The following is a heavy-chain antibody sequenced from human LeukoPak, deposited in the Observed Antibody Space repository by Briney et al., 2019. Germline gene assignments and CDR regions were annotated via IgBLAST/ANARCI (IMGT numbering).Heavy chain of an antibody. CDR2: FHRSCGRR. CDR1: GYTFTIYY. CDR3: AREGEVIVTDNLFY. V-gene: IGHV1-46*01. Sequence: ASVKVSCMASGYTFTIYYMHWVRQAPGQGLGWMGIFHRSCGRRTYETMFQGRVTMTDDTSRRTVYMGLSRLRSEDTAAYYCAREGEVIVTDNLFYWGQGTLVTVSS. J-gene: IGHJ4*02. D-gene: IGHD2-21*01.